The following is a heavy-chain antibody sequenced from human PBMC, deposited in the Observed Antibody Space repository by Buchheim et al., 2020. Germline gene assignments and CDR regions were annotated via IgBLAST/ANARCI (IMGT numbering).Heavy chain of an antibody. J-gene: IGHJ6*02. V-gene: IGHV3-7*01. CDR2: IKQDGSEK. CDR1: GFTFSSYW. D-gene: IGHD6-13*01. CDR3: ARSNEAGTYYYYGMDV. Sequence: EVQLVESGGGLVQPGGSLRLSCAASGFTFSSYWMSWVRQAPGKGLEWVANIKQDGSEKYYVDSVKGRFTISRDNAKNSLYLRMNSLRAEDTAVYYCARSNEAGTYYYYGMDVWGQGTT.